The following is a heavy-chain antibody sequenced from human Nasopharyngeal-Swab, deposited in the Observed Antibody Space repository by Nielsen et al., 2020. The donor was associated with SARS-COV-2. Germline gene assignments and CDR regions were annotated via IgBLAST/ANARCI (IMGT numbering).Heavy chain of an antibody. CDR2: IYPGDSSI. Sequence: GGSLRLSCKASGSSFTNYWIGWVRQMPGTGLEWMGLIYPGDSSIRYIPSFQGQVTISVDKSISTTYPQWSNLKASDAATYYCARRGDCNGNPCYSDYWGQGTLVTVSS. D-gene: IGHD2-21*02. CDR1: GSSFTNYW. V-gene: IGHV5-51*01. CDR3: ARRGDCNGNPCYSDY. J-gene: IGHJ4*02.